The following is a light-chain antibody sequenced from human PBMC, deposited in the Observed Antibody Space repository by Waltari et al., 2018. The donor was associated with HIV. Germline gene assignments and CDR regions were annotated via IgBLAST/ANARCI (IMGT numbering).Light chain of an antibody. J-gene: IGLJ2*01. CDR3: QGWDGRGDPVI. V-gene: IGLV3-21*02. CDR1: NIAATKS. Sequence: SYVLTQPPSVSVAPGQTARITCGGNNIAATKSVHWYRLNPGQAPVVVIYDDRDRPSGIPDRFPGSSSGDTATLTISRAEAGDEADYYCQGWDGRGDPVIFGGGTKLAVV. CDR2: DDR.